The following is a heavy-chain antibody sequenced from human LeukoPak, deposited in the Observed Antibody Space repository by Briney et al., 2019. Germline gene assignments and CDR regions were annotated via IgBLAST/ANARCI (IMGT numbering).Heavy chain of an antibody. V-gene: IGHV1-46*01. CDR1: GNTLTSYY. Sequence: ASVKVSCKTTGNTLTSYYVHWVRQAPGQGLEWMGIINPSGGSTNYVQKFQGRVTMTRDTSAGTVYMELSSLRSEDTAAYYCARVLYGDFPWFDPWGQGTLVTVSS. CDR3: ARVLYGDFPWFDP. J-gene: IGHJ5*02. D-gene: IGHD4-17*01. CDR2: INPSGGST.